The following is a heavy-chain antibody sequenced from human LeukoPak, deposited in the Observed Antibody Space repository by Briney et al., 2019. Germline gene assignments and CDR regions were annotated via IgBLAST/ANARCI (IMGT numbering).Heavy chain of an antibody. CDR1: GGSISSYY. Sequence: SETLSLTCTVSGGSISSYYWSWIRQPAGKGLEWIGRIYTSGSTNYNPSLKSRVTMSVDTSKNQFSLKLSFVTAADTAVYYCARDGCSSTSCYVFDYWGQGTLVTVSS. D-gene: IGHD2-2*01. CDR3: ARDGCSSTSCYVFDY. J-gene: IGHJ4*02. CDR2: IYTSGST. V-gene: IGHV4-4*07.